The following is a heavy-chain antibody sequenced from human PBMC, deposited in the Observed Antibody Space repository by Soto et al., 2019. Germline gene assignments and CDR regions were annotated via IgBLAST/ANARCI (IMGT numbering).Heavy chain of an antibody. V-gene: IGHV1-18*01. CDR3: ATGNFTAFGT. Sequence: QVQLVHSGPEVKKPGASVKVSCKASGYTFPNYGFNWVRQAPGQGLEWMGWISGYNGYTNYAQNFQGRVTMTTDTSTSTAYMEVRSLRSDDTAVYYCATGNFTAFGTWGQGTTVTVSS. CDR1: GYTFPNYG. J-gene: IGHJ3*02. D-gene: IGHD1-7*01. CDR2: ISGYNGYT.